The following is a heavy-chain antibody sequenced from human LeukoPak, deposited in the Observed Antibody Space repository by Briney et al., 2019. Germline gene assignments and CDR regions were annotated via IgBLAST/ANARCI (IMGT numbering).Heavy chain of an antibody. Sequence: GGSLRLCCAASGFTFRSYGMHWVRQAPGKGLEWVAVISYDGSNKYYADSVKGRFTISRDNSKNTLYLQMNSLRAEDTAVYYCAKDIHDSSAPWGQGTLVTVSS. CDR1: GFTFRSYG. CDR2: ISYDGSNK. CDR3: AKDIHDSSAP. V-gene: IGHV3-30*18. J-gene: IGHJ5*02. D-gene: IGHD3-22*01.